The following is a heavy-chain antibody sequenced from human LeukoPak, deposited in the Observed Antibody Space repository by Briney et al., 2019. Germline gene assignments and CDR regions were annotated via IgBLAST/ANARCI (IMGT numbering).Heavy chain of an antibody. CDR2: INAGNGNT. V-gene: IGHV1-3*01. D-gene: IGHD2-2*01. J-gene: IGHJ4*02. CDR3: ARGRGYCSSTSCPSLYYFDY. Sequence: ASVKVSCKASGYTFTSYAMHWVRQAPGQRLEWMGWINAGNGNTKYSQKFQGRVTITRDTSTSTVYMELSSLRSEDTAVYYCARGRGYCSSTSCPSLYYFDYWGQGTLVTVSS. CDR1: GYTFTSYA.